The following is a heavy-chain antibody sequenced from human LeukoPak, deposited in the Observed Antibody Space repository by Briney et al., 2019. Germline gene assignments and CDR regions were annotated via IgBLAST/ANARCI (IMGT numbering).Heavy chain of an antibody. Sequence: GRSLRLSCAASGFTFSSYGMNWVRQAPGKGLEWVSFIDTSGSYIYYGDSLKGRVTISRDNAKNSLYLQMIGLRAEDTAVYYCARGRSITLLRGVAMSDGFDIWGQGAMVTVSS. CDR3: ARGRSITLLRGVAMSDGFDI. V-gene: IGHV3-21*01. CDR1: GFTFSSYG. J-gene: IGHJ3*02. CDR2: IDTSGSYI. D-gene: IGHD3-10*01.